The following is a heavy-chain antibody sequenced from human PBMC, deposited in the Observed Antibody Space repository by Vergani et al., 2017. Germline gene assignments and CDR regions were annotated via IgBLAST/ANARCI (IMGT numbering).Heavy chain of an antibody. D-gene: IGHD5-24*01. CDR3: ARGPRDGYNWDWFDP. CDR1: GGSFSGYY. J-gene: IGHJ5*02. V-gene: IGHV4-34*01. Sequence: QVQLQQWGAGLLKPSETLSLTCAVYGGSFSGYYWSWIRQPPGKGLEWIGEINHSGSTNYNPSLKSRVTISVDTSKNQFSLKLSSVIAADTAVYYCARGPRDGYNWDWFDPWGQGTLVTVSS. CDR2: INHSGST.